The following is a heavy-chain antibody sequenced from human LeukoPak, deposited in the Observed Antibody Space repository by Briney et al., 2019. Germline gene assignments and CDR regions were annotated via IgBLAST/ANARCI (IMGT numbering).Heavy chain of an antibody. V-gene: IGHV4-39*01. CDR1: GRSISSSSYD. D-gene: IGHD6-19*01. J-gene: IGHJ4*02. CDR3: ARNLEQWLEVGSFDY. Sequence: AETLSLTCTVSGRSISSSSYDWGGVRQPPGKGLECIGRIYYSGSTHYNPSLKSRVTISVDTSNIQFSVKLSSVTAADTAVYYCARNLEQWLEVGSFDYWGQGTLVTVSS. CDR2: IYYSGST.